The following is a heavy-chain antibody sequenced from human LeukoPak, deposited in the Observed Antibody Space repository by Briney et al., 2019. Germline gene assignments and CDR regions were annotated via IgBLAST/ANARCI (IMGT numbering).Heavy chain of an antibody. CDR3: ARDRDHYYDSSGYYYPDALDI. J-gene: IGHJ3*02. V-gene: IGHV1-69*13. CDR2: IIPIFGTA. CDR1: GGTCSSYA. Sequence: SVKVSCKASGGTCSSYAISWVRQAPGQGLEWMGGIIPIFGTANYAQKFQGRVTITADESTSTAYMELSSLRSEDTAVYYCARDRDHYYDSSGYYYPDALDIWGQGTMVTVSS. D-gene: IGHD3-22*01.